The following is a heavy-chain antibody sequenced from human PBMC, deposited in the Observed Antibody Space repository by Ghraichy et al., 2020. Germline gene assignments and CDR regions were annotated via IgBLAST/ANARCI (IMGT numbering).Heavy chain of an antibody. V-gene: IGHV3-33*01. CDR3: ARELYDILTGYCPNYYYGMDV. CDR2: IWYDGSNK. Sequence: GGSLRLSCAASGFTFSSYGMHWVRQAPGKGLEWVAVIWYDGSNKYYADSVKGRFTISRDNSKNTLYLQMNSLRAEDTAVYYCARELYDILTGYCPNYYYGMDVWGQGTTVTVSS. CDR1: GFTFSSYG. D-gene: IGHD3-9*01. J-gene: IGHJ6*02.